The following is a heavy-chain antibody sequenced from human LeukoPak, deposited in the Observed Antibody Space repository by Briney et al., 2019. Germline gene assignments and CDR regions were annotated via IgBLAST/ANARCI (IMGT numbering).Heavy chain of an antibody. CDR1: GGTFSSYA. CDR3: ARSLVNLAYCGGDCDAFDI. D-gene: IGHD2-21*02. V-gene: IGHV1-69*05. CDR2: IIPIFGTA. J-gene: IGHJ3*02. Sequence: ASVRVSCKASGGTFSSYAISWVRQAPGQGPEWMGGIIPIFGTANYAQKFQGRVTITTDQSTSTDYMELSSLRSEDTHVYYCARSLVNLAYCGGDCDAFDIWGQGTMVTVSS.